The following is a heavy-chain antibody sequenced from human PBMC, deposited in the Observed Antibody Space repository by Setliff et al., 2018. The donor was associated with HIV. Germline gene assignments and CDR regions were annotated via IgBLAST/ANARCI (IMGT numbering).Heavy chain of an antibody. J-gene: IGHJ3*02. V-gene: IGHV4-59*08. CDR2: IYYSGNT. Sequence: SETLSLTCTVSGGSISSHYWSWIRQPPGKGLEWIGSIYYSGNTYYNPSLESRVSMSVDTSTNQVSLQLSSVTAADTAVYYCARGKSGSYDAYDMWGQGTMVTVSS. CDR1: GGSISSHY. D-gene: IGHD5-12*01. CDR3: ARGKSGSYDAYDM.